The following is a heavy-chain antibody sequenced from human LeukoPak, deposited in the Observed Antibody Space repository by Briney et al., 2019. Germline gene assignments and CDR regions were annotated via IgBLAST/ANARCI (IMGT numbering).Heavy chain of an antibody. J-gene: IGHJ4*02. CDR1: GFTFSSYW. CDR3: ASQQRSSWWGEAYYFDY. CDR2: IKEDGSEK. Sequence: PGGSLRLSCAASGFTFSSYWMSWVRQAPGKGLEWVANIKEDGSEKYYVDSVKGRFTISRDNAKNSLYLQMNSLRAEDTAVYYCASQQRSSWWGEAYYFDYWGQGTLVIVSS. D-gene: IGHD6-13*01. V-gene: IGHV3-7*01.